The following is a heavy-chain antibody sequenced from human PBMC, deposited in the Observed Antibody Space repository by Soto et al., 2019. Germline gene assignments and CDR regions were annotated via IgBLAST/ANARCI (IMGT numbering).Heavy chain of an antibody. CDR2: ITDSGSIT. Sequence: EVQLLESGGGLVQPGGSLRLSCAASGLIFSDYAMSWVRQAPGRGLEWVSGITDSGSITYYADSVKGRFTVSRDNSKNTLYLQVNSLRAEDTAIYYCAKAVTGIVRGFDCWGQGTLVTVSS. D-gene: IGHD2-8*01. V-gene: IGHV3-23*01. CDR3: AKAVTGIVRGFDC. J-gene: IGHJ4*02. CDR1: GLIFSDYA.